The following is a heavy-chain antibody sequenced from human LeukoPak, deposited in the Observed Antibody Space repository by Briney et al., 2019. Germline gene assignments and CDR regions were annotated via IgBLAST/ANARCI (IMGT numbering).Heavy chain of an antibody. Sequence: SETLSLTCAVYGGSFSGYYWSWIRQPPGKGLEWIGEINHSGSTNYNPSLKSRVTISVDTSKNQFSLKLSSVTAADTAVYYCARLDTSGASAAFDYWGQGTLVTVSS. D-gene: IGHD6-25*01. CDR3: ARLDTSGASAAFDY. CDR2: INHSGST. V-gene: IGHV4-34*01. J-gene: IGHJ4*02. CDR1: GGSFSGYY.